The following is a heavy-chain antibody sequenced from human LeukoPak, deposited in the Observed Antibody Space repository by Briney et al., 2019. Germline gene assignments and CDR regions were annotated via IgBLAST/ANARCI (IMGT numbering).Heavy chain of an antibody. CDR3: ARDREPYSSSSSGY. D-gene: IGHD6-6*01. V-gene: IGHV1-69*05. CDR1: GGTFSSYA. J-gene: IGHJ4*02. Sequence: ASVKVSCKGSGGTFSSYAISWVRQAPGQGLEWMGGIIPIFGTANYAQKFQGRVTITTDESTSTAYMELSSLRSEDTAVYYCARDREPYSSSSSGYWGQGTLVTVSS. CDR2: IIPIFGTA.